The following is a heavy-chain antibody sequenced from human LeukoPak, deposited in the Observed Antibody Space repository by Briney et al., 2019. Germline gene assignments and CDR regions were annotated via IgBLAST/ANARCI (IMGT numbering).Heavy chain of an antibody. V-gene: IGHV4-39*07. CDR1: AGSISSSSYY. CDR2: IYYSGST. J-gene: IGHJ4*02. D-gene: IGHD2/OR15-2a*01. Sequence: SETLSLTCTVSAGSISSSSYYWGWIRQPPGKGLEWIGSIYYSGSTYYNPSLKSRVTISVDTSKNQFSLKLSSVTAADTAVYYCARDGLLPLAYWGQGTLVTVSS. CDR3: ARDGLLPLAY.